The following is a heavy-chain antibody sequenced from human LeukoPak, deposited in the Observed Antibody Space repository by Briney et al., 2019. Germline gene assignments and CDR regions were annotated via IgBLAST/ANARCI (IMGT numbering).Heavy chain of an antibody. Sequence: SETLSLTCAVYGGSFSGHYWAWIRQPPGKGLEWIGEINHSGSTNYNPSLKSRVTISVDTSKNRFSLKLTSVTAADTAVYYCARHDSSGYYRPLDYWGQGTLVTVSS. D-gene: IGHD3-22*01. CDR3: ARHDSSGYYRPLDY. V-gene: IGHV4-34*01. CDR1: GGSFSGHY. J-gene: IGHJ4*02. CDR2: INHSGST.